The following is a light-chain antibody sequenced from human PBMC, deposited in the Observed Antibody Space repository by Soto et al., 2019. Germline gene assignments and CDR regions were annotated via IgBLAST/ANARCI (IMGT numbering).Light chain of an antibody. V-gene: IGLV2-14*01. J-gene: IGLJ2*01. CDR1: SSDVGGYKY. CDR2: EVS. Sequence: QSVLPQPASVSGSPGQPITISCTGTSSDVGGYKYVSWYQQHPGKAPKLRIYEVSNRPSGVSNRFSGSKSGNTASLTISGLQAEDEADYYCSSYTGSSTYVVFVGGTKLTVL. CDR3: SSYTGSSTYVV.